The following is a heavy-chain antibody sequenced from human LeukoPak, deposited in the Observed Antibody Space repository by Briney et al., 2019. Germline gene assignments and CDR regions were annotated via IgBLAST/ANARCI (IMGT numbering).Heavy chain of an antibody. J-gene: IGHJ4*02. CDR1: GFTFSSYW. D-gene: IGHD1-26*01. CDR3: ATGGNYYLY. CDR2: IKQDGSVE. V-gene: IGHV3-7*03. Sequence: GGSLRLSCAASGFTFSSYWMSWVRQAPGKGLEWVTNIKQDGSVEYYVGSVKGRFTISRDDAKNSLYLQMNSLRAEDTAVYYCATGGNYYLYWGQGTLVTVSS.